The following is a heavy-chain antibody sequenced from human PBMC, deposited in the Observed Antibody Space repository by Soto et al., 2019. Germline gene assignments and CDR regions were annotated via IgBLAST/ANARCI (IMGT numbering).Heavy chain of an antibody. CDR3: ARDLIDYDILTGYPLYDAFDI. J-gene: IGHJ3*02. CDR2: IWYDGSNK. Sequence: GGSMRLSCAAAGFTFSSYGMHWVRQAPGKGLEWVAVIWYDGSNKYYADSVRGRFTISRDNSKNTLYLQMNSLRAEDTAVYYCARDLIDYDILTGYPLYDAFDIWGQGTMVTVSS. D-gene: IGHD3-9*01. V-gene: IGHV3-33*01. CDR1: GFTFSSYG.